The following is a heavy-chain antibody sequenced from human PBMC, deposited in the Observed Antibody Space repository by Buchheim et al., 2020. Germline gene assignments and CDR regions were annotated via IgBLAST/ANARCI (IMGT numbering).Heavy chain of an antibody. V-gene: IGHV3-7*03. CDR2: IKQDGSEK. J-gene: IGHJ4*02. CDR1: GFTFSSYW. CDR3: ARDLGDGYRVGACDY. D-gene: IGHD5-24*01. Sequence: EVQLVESGGGLVQPGGSLRLSCAASGFTFSSYWMSWVRQAPGKGLEWVANIKQDGSEKYYVDSVKGRITISRDNAKNSLYLQMNSLRAEDTAVYYCARDLGDGYRVGACDYWGQGTL.